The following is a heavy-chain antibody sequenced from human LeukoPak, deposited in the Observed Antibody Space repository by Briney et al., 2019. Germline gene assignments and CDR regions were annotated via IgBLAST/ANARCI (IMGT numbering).Heavy chain of an antibody. CDR1: GGSISSGGYS. CDR2: IYHSGST. D-gene: IGHD6-13*01. CDR3: ARASSSWPYYFDY. V-gene: IGHV4-30-2*01. Sequence: PSQTLSLTCAVSGGSISSGGYSWSWIRQPPGKGLEWIGYIYHSGSTYYNPSPKSRVTISVDRSKNQFSLKLSSVTAADTAVYYCARASSSWPYYFDYWGQGTLVTVSS. J-gene: IGHJ4*02.